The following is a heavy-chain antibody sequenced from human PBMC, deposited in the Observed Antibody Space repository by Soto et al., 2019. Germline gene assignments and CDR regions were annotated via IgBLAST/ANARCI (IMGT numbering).Heavy chain of an antibody. CDR2: INPNSGGT. Sequence: ASVKVSCKASGYTFTGYYMHWVRQAPGQGLEWMGWINPNSGGTNYAQKFQGRVTMTRDTSISTAYMELSRLRSDDTAVYYCARRIAAAGIPGYYYYGMDVWGQGTTVTVSS. CDR3: ARRIAAAGIPGYYYYGMDV. D-gene: IGHD6-13*01. V-gene: IGHV1-2*02. J-gene: IGHJ6*02. CDR1: GYTFTGYY.